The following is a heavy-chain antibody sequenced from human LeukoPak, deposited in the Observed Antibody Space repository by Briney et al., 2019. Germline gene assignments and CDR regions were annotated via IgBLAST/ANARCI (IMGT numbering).Heavy chain of an antibody. Sequence: GGSLRLSCAASGFTFDDYAMHWVRQAPGKGLEWVSGISWNSGNIGYADSVKGRFTISRDNAKNSLYLQMNSLRAEDTALYYCAPGIAAAVINFDYWGQGTLVTVSS. D-gene: IGHD6-13*01. V-gene: IGHV3-9*01. CDR3: APGIAAAVINFDY. CDR2: ISWNSGNI. CDR1: GFTFDDYA. J-gene: IGHJ4*02.